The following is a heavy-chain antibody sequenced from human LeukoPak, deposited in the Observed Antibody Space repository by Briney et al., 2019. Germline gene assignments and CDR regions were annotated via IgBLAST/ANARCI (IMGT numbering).Heavy chain of an antibody. CDR3: ATDPLGAVAGRFDY. V-gene: IGHV1-69*01. CDR1: GGTFSSYA. D-gene: IGHD6-19*01. Sequence: ASVKVSCKASGGTFSSYAISWVRQAPGQGLEWMGGIIPFFGARHYAQKFQGRVTITADESTSTAYMELSSLRSEDTAVYYCATDPLGAVAGRFDYWGQGTLVTVSS. J-gene: IGHJ4*02. CDR2: IIPFFGAR.